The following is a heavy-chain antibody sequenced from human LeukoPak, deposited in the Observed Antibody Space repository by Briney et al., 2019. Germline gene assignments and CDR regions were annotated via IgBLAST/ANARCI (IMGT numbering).Heavy chain of an antibody. D-gene: IGHD3-3*01. V-gene: IGHV1-2*04. CDR3: ARGPLRFLEWFPRDYYYGMDV. CDR2: INPNSGGT. J-gene: IGHJ6*02. Sequence: ASVKVSCKASGCTFTGYYMHWVRQAPGQGLEWMGRINPNSGGTNYAQKFQGWVTMTRDTSISAAYMELSRLRSDDTAVYYCARGPLRFLEWFPRDYYYGMDVWGQGTTVTVSS. CDR1: GCTFTGYY.